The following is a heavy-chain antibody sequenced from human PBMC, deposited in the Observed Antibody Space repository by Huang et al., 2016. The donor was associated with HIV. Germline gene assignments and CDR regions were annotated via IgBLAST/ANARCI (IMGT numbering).Heavy chain of an antibody. V-gene: IGHV4-34*02. CDR2: VNNRGHS. D-gene: IGHD2-21*02. J-gene: IGHJ4*02. CDR3: ARPRMTATSSDSTWSFFDS. CDR1: GGSLSDYY. Sequence: QVQLQQWGAGLLKPSGVLSLKCAVYGGSLSDYYWTWIRQSPGKGLGWIGEVNNRGHSTYNPSLRSRVTISVDMSKNQFSPNLTSLAVADTAVYYCARPRMTATSSDSTWSFFDSWGQGTLVIVSS.